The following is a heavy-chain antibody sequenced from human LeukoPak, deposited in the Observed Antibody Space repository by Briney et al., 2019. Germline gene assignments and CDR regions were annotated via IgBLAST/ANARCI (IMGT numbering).Heavy chain of an antibody. J-gene: IGHJ3*02. CDR3: ARRGIGGNLLGAFDI. CDR1: GGSISSYY. CDR2: IYYSGST. D-gene: IGHD3-16*01. Sequence: SETLSLTCTVSGGSISSYYWSWIRQPPGKGLEWIGYIYYSGSTNYNPSLKSRVTISVDTSKNQFSLKLSSVTAADTAVYYCARRGIGGNLLGAFDIWGQGTMVTVSS. V-gene: IGHV4-59*01.